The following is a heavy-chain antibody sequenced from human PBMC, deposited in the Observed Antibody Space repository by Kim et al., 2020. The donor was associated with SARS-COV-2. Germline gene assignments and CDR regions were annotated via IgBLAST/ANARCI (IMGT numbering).Heavy chain of an antibody. CDR1: GGTFSSYA. Sequence: SVKVSCKASGGTFSSYAISWVRQAPGQGLEWMGGIIPIFGTANYAQKFQGRVTITADESTSTAYMELSSLRSEDTAVYYCAREPHGNDFWSYYGMDVWGQGTTVTVSS. J-gene: IGHJ6*02. D-gene: IGHD3-3*01. CDR3: AREPHGNDFWSYYGMDV. CDR2: IIPIFGTA. V-gene: IGHV1-69*13.